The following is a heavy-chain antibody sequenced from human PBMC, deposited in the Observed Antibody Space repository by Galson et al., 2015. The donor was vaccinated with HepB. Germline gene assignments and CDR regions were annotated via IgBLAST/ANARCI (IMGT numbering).Heavy chain of an antibody. V-gene: IGHV1-18*01. D-gene: IGHD3-22*01. Sequence: SVKVSCKASGYTFTNYGISWVRQAPGQGPGWMGWISSYNGNTNYAQNLQGRVTMTTDTSTNMAYMELRSLRSDDTAVYYCARDYYDSSSDYWGQGTLVTVSS. CDR1: GYTFTNYG. CDR2: ISSYNGNT. CDR3: ARDYYDSSSDY. J-gene: IGHJ4*02.